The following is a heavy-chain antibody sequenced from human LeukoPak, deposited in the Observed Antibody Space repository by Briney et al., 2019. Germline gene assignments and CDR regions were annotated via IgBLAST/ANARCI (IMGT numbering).Heavy chain of an antibody. CDR2: INPNSGGT. Sequence: ASVKVSCKASGYTFTGYYMHWVRQAPGQGLEWMGWINPNSGGTNYAQKFQGRVTMTRDTSISTAYMELSRLRSDDTAVYYCARDRGSGSYSNPEQNWFDPWGQGTLVTVSS. D-gene: IGHD3-10*01. J-gene: IGHJ5*02. V-gene: IGHV1-2*02. CDR1: GYTFTGYY. CDR3: ARDRGSGSYSNPEQNWFDP.